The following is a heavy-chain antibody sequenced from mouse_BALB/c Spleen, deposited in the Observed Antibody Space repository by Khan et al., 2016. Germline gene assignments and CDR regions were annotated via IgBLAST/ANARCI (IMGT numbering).Heavy chain of an antibody. Sequence: EVELVESGGGLVQPGGSLRLSCATSGFTFTDYYMSWVRQPPGKALEWLGFIRNKANGYTTENSASVKGRFTISRDNSQSILYHQMNILRAEDSATYYCARDMEGYDDAMDYGGQGTAVTVSA. CDR1: GFTFTDYY. V-gene: IGHV7-3*02. CDR3: ARDMEGYDDAMDY. D-gene: IGHD2-2*01. CDR2: IRNKANGYTT. J-gene: IGHJ4*01.